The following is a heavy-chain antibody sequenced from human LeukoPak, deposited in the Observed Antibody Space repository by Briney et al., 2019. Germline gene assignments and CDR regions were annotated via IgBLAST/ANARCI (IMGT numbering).Heavy chain of an antibody. D-gene: IGHD1-26*01. CDR2: INHSGST. Sequence: PSETLSLTCAVYGGSFSGYYWSWIRQPPGKGLEWIGEINHSGSTNYNPSLKSRVTISVDTSKNQFSLKLSSVTAADTAVYYYARLSRGIVGATDYWGQGTLVTVSS. V-gene: IGHV4-34*01. J-gene: IGHJ4*02. CDR3: ARLSRGIVGATDY. CDR1: GGSFSGYY.